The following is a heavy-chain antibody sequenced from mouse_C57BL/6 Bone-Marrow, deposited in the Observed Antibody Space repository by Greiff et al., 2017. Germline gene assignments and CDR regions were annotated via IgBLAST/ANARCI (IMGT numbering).Heavy chain of an antibody. Sequence: EVMLEESGGGLVKPGGSLKLSCAASGFTFSSYAMSWVRQTPEKRLEWVATISDGGSYTYYPDNVKGRFTISRDNAKNNLYLQMSHLKSEDTAMYYCARENYGGAYWGQGTLVTVSA. V-gene: IGHV5-4*01. J-gene: IGHJ3*01. CDR2: ISDGGSYT. D-gene: IGHD1-2*01. CDR3: ARENYGGAY. CDR1: GFTFSSYA.